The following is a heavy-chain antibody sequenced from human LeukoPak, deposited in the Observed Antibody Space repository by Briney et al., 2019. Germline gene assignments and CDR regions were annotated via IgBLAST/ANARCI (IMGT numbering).Heavy chain of an antibody. Sequence: GGSLRLSCAASGFTFSSYDMHWVRQATGKGLEWVSAIGTAGDTYYPGSVKGRFTISRENAKNSLYLQMNSLRAEDTAVYYCAKDYHYYDSSGYGYWGQGTLVTVSS. V-gene: IGHV3-13*01. D-gene: IGHD3-22*01. CDR2: IGTAGDT. J-gene: IGHJ4*02. CDR3: AKDYHYYDSSGYGY. CDR1: GFTFSSYD.